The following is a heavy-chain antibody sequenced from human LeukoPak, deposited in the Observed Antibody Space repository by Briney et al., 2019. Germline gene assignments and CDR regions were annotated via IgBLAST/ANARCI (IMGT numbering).Heavy chain of an antibody. Sequence: GRSLRLSCAASGFTFSSYGMHWVRQAPGKGLEWVAIIWYDGSNKYYADSVKGRFTISRDNSKNTLYLHMNSLRAEDTAMYYCARVPGATSGSTDYWGQGTLVTVSS. CDR2: IWYDGSNK. CDR1: GFTFSSYG. D-gene: IGHD1-26*01. CDR3: ARVPGATSGSTDY. J-gene: IGHJ4*02. V-gene: IGHV3-33*01.